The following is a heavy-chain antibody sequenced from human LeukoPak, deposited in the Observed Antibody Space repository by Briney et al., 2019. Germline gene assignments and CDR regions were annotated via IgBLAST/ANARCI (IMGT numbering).Heavy chain of an antibody. D-gene: IGHD3-22*01. J-gene: IGHJ4*02. CDR3: ASQYYYDSSGYYVDY. V-gene: IGHV3-53*01. Sequence: GGSLRLSCAASGFTVSSNYMSWVRQAPGKGLEWVSLIYSGGSTYYADSVKGRFTISRDNSKNTLYLQMNSLRAEDTAVYYCASQYYYDSSGYYVDYWGQGTLVTVSS. CDR1: GFTVSSNY. CDR2: IYSGGST.